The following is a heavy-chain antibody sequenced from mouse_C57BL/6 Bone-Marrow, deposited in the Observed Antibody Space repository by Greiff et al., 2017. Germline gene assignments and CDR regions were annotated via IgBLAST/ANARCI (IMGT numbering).Heavy chain of an antibody. CDR1: GYSITSGYD. CDR2: ISYSGST. CDR3: ARGLYYDYDGAY. V-gene: IGHV3-1*01. Sequence: EVQLQQSGPGMVKPSQSLSLTCTVTGYSITSGYDWHWIRHFPGNKLEWMGYISYSGSTNYNPSLKSRISITHDTSKNHFFLKLNSVTTEDTATYYGARGLYYDYDGAYWGQGTLVTVSA. D-gene: IGHD2-4*01. J-gene: IGHJ3*01.